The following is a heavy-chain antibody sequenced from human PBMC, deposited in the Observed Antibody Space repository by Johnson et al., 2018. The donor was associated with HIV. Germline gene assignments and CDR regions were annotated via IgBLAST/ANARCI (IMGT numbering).Heavy chain of an antibody. V-gene: IGHV3-66*01. D-gene: IGHD3-10*01. CDR3: ARGPVMVRGVTDAFDI. Sequence: EVQLVESGGGLVQPGGSLRLSCAASGFTVSRNYMSWVRQAPGKGLEWVSVIYSDGSTYYADSVKGRFTISRDNSKNTLYLQMNSLRAEDTAVYYCARGPVMVRGVTDAFDIWGQGTMVTVSS. CDR1: GFTVSRNY. CDR2: IYSDGST. J-gene: IGHJ3*02.